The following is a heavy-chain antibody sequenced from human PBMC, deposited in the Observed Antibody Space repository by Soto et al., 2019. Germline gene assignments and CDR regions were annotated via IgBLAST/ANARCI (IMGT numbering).Heavy chain of an antibody. J-gene: IGHJ6*02. V-gene: IGHV4-34*01. CDR1: GGSFSGYY. Sequence: KASETLSLTCAVYGGSFSGYYWSWIRQPPGKGLEWIGEINHSGSTNYNPSLKSRVTISVDTSKNQFSLKLSSVTAADTAVYYCARGLIAVAGTYYYYGMDVWGQGTTVTVSS. CDR2: INHSGST. CDR3: ARGLIAVAGTYYYYGMDV. D-gene: IGHD6-19*01.